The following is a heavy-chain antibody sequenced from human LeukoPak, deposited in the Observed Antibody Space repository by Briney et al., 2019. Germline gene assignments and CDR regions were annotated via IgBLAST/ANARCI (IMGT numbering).Heavy chain of an antibody. V-gene: IGHV3-48*01. CDR1: GSTFSTYR. J-gene: IGHJ4*02. CDR2: ITTSDSTI. D-gene: IGHD3-22*01. CDR3: ARVADSSGFYEAFDY. Sequence: PGGSLRLSCAASGSTFSTYRMNWVRQAPGKGLEWVSYITTSDSTIYYADSVRGRFTISRDNVKNLLYLEMNSLRAEDTAVYYCARVADSSGFYEAFDYWGQGTLVTVSS.